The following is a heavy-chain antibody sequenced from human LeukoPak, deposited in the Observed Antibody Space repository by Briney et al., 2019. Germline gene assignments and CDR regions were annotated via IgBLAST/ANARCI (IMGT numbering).Heavy chain of an antibody. CDR1: GGSISSHY. CDR3: ARGGRNCSGGSCYSHTPSYYYYYMDV. CDR2: IYYSGST. Sequence: SETLSLTCTVSGGSISSHYWSWIRQPPGKGLVWIGYIYYSGSTNYNPSLKSRVTISVDTSKNQFSLKLSSVTAADTAVYYCARGGRNCSGGSCYSHTPSYYYYYMDVWGKGTTVTVSS. D-gene: IGHD2-15*01. V-gene: IGHV4-59*11. J-gene: IGHJ6*03.